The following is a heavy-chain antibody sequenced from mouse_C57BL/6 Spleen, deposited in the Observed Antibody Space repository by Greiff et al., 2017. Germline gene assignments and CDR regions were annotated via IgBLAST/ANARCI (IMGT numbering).Heavy chain of an antibody. CDR2: IDPSDSYT. V-gene: IGHV1-69*01. J-gene: IGHJ3*01. CDR1: GYTFTSYW. D-gene: IGHD1-1*01. Sequence: VQLQQPGAELVMPGASVKLSCKASGYTFTSYWMHWVKQRPGQGLEWIGEIDPSDSYTNYNQKFKGKSTLTVDKSSSTAYMQLSSLTSEDSAVYYCARGGYGSSHFAYWGQGTLVTVSA. CDR3: ARGGYGSSHFAY.